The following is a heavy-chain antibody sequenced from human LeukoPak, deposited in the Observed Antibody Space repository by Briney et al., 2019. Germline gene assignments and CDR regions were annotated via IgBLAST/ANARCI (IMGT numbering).Heavy chain of an antibody. CDR1: GFTFDDYA. J-gene: IGHJ4*02. CDR3: AKSPNPSIVGATSWFDY. Sequence: SGGSLRLSCAASGFTFDDYAMHWVRQAPGKGLEWVSGISWNSGSIGYADSVKGRFTISRDNAKNSLCLQMNSLRAEDTALYYCAKSPNPSIVGATSWFDYWGQGTLVTVSS. V-gene: IGHV3-9*01. CDR2: ISWNSGSI. D-gene: IGHD1-26*01.